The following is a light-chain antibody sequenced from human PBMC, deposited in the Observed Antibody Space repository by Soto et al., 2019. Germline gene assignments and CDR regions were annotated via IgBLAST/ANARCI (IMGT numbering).Light chain of an antibody. CDR3: QERSDWPST. Sequence: EIVLTQSPATLSLSPGDRATLSCRASQSVGSYLGWYQQRPGQAPRLLIYDASNGATGIPARFSGSGSGTDFTLIISSLETEDFAVYYCQERSDWPSTFGGGTKVEIK. CDR2: DAS. CDR1: QSVGSY. J-gene: IGKJ4*01. V-gene: IGKV3-11*01.